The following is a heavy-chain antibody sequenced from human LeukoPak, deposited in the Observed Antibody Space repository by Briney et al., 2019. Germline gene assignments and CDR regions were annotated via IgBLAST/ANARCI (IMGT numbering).Heavy chain of an antibody. CDR2: IYPGDSDT. CDR1: GYSFTDYW. D-gene: IGHD4-23*01. V-gene: IGHV5-51*01. CDR3: ARPSSLYGGTSEDY. Sequence: ESLKISCKASGYSFTDYWIVWVRQMPGKGLEWMGAIYPGDSDTRYSPSLDGQVTISADKSVSTTYLQWSSLQASDTAMYYCARPSSLYGGTSEDYWGQGTLVTVSS. J-gene: IGHJ4*02.